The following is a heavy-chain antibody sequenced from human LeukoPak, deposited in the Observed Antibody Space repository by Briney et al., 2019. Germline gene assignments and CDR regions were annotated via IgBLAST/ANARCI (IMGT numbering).Heavy chain of an antibody. CDR1: GFTFSSYA. D-gene: IGHD1-26*01. Sequence: PGGSLRLSCAASGFTFSSYAMHWVRQAPGKGLEYVSAISSNGGSTYYANSVKGRFTISRDNSKNTLYLQMGSLRGEDMAVYYCAKTTGSYNAWAYWGQGPLVTVPS. V-gene: IGHV3-64*01. CDR3: AKTTGSYNAWAY. J-gene: IGHJ4*02. CDR2: ISSNGGST.